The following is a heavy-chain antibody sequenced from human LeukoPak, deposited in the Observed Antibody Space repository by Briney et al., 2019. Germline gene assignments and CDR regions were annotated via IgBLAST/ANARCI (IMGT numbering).Heavy chain of an antibody. CDR2: IYYSGST. CDR3: ARAGSGSGWPTSYYYMDV. Sequence: PSETLSLTCAVSGGSISSGGYSWSWIRQPPGKGLEWIGYIYYSGSTYYNPSLKSRVTISVDTSKNQFSLKLSSVTAADTAVYYCARAGSGSGWPTSYYYMDVWGKGTTVTISS. V-gene: IGHV4-30-4*07. CDR1: GGSISSGGYS. D-gene: IGHD6-19*01. J-gene: IGHJ6*03.